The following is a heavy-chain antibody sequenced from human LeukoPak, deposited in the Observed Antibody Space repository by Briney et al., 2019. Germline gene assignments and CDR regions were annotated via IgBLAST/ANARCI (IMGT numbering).Heavy chain of an antibody. J-gene: IGHJ4*02. CDR2: ISGNNDNP. CDR3: ARDGTSTDDY. Sequence: ASVRVSCKTSGYTFSNFGTNWVRQAPGQGLEWMGWISGNNDNPNYGQKFQGRFTVTTDSSTSTAYMELRNLRFDDTAVYYCARDGTSTDDYWGQGTLVTASS. V-gene: IGHV1-18*01. D-gene: IGHD2-2*01. CDR1: GYTFSNFG.